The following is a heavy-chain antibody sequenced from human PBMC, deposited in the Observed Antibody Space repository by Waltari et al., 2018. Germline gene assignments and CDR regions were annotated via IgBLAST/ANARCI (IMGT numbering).Heavy chain of an antibody. J-gene: IGHJ3*02. CDR2: IYYSGST. Sequence: QVQLQESGPGLVKASQTLSLICAVSGGSIIRGDYYWTWIRQPPGKGLEWIGYIYYSGSTRNKQTLKSGGTISGDTSKSHFALKLSSVTAADTAVYYCARGPMEDQLLGRGTFDIWGQGTVVTVSS. CDR1: GGSIIRGDYY. D-gene: IGHD2-2*01. CDR3: ARGPMEDQLLGRGTFDI. V-gene: IGHV4-30-4*08.